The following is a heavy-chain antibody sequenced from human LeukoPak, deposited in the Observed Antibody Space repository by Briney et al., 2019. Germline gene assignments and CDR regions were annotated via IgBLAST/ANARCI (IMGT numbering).Heavy chain of an antibody. CDR2: IRSKIYGGTP. V-gene: IGHV3-49*04. CDR3: TRDQTPYY. CDR1: GFIFSSYG. Sequence: GGTLRLSCAASGFIFSSYGMTWVRQAPGKGLEWVGFIRSKIYGGTPEYAASVKGRFTISRDDSKGIAYLQMNSLKTEDTAVYYCTRDQTPYYWGQGTLVTVSS. J-gene: IGHJ4*02.